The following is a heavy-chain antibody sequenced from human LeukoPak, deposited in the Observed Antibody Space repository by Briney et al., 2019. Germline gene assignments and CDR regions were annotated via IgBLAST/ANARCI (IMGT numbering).Heavy chain of an antibody. CDR3: ARVSRTTGTSIPLFDY. D-gene: IGHD1-1*01. V-gene: IGHV3-48*03. J-gene: IGHJ4*02. CDR1: GFTFSNYE. Sequence: GGSLRLSCAASGFTFSNYEMNWVRQAPGKGMEWILYVNNSGSTINYEDSVKGRFTILRENAKNSLYLQIDSLRAEDTAVYYCARVSRTTGTSIPLFDYWGQGTLVTVSS. CDR2: VNNSGSTI.